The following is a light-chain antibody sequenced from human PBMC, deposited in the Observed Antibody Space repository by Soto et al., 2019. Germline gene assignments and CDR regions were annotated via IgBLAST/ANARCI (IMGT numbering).Light chain of an antibody. Sequence: EIVLTQSPGTLSLSPGERATLSCRASQKVKRQYLAWYQQKPGQTPRLLIYAASNRATGIPDRISGSGSGTDFILTISRLEAEDFAVYYCQQYSNSAGFFGGGTRVEIK. CDR3: QQYSNSAGF. J-gene: IGKJ4*01. V-gene: IGKV3-20*01. CDR2: AAS. CDR1: QKVKRQY.